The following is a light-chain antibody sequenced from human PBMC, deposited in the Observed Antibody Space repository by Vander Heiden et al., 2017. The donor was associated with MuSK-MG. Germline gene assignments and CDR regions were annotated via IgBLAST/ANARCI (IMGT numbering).Light chain of an antibody. J-gene: IGLJ2*01. Sequence: QSALTPPPSASGSPGQSVTLSCTGTSSDVGGYDYVSWYQQHPGKAPKLIIYEVSKRPSGVPDRFSGSKSGNTASLTVSGLQAEDEADYYCSSYAGSNNWVFGGGTKLTVL. V-gene: IGLV2-8*01. CDR1: SSDVGGYDY. CDR2: EVS. CDR3: SSYAGSNNWV.